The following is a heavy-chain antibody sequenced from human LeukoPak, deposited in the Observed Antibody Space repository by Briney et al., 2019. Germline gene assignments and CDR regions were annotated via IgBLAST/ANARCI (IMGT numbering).Heavy chain of an antibody. Sequence: QPGRSLRLSCAASGFTFSSYAMHWVRQAPGKGLEWVAVISYDGSNKYYADSVKGRFTISRDNSKNTLYLQMNSLRAEDTAVYYCAKDENSVTGYYDILTGYSTATPSFDYWGQGTLVTVSS. CDR2: ISYDGSNK. CDR1: GFTFSSYA. D-gene: IGHD3-9*01. CDR3: AKDENSVTGYYDILTGYSTATPSFDY. V-gene: IGHV3-30*04. J-gene: IGHJ4*02.